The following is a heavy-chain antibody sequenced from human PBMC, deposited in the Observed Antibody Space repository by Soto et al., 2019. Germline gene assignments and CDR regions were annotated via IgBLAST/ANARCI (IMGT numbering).Heavy chain of an antibody. CDR3: AKDQDVVVVAATAFDY. Sequence: PGGSLRLSCAASGFTFSSYGMHWVRQAPGKGLEWVAVIWYDGSNKYYADSVKGRFTISRDNSKNTLYLQMNSLRAEDTAVYYCAKDQDVVVVAATAFDYWGQGTLVTVSS. CDR2: IWYDGSNK. J-gene: IGHJ4*02. D-gene: IGHD2-15*01. V-gene: IGHV3-33*06. CDR1: GFTFSSYG.